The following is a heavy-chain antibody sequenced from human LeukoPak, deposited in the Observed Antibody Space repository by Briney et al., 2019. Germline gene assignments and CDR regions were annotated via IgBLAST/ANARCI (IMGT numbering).Heavy chain of an antibody. CDR1: GGSISSSSYY. V-gene: IGHV4-39*07. D-gene: IGHD3-10*01. CDR2: IYYSGST. J-gene: IGHJ6*03. Sequence: SETLSLTCTVSGGSISSSSYYWGWIRQPPGKGLEWIGSIYYSGSTYYNPSLKSRVTISVDTSKNQFSLKLSSVTAADTAVYYCARTFDSGRDYYYIDVWGKGTTVTVSS. CDR3: ARTFDSGRDYYYIDV.